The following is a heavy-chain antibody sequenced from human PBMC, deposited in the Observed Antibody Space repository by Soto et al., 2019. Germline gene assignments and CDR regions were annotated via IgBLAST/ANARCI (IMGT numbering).Heavy chain of an antibody. CDR1: GYTFTSYG. J-gene: IGHJ4*02. Sequence: GASEKVSCKASGYTFTSYGISWVRQAPGQGREWMGWISAYNGNTNYAQKLQVRVTMTTDTSTSTAYMEPRSLGSDDTAVYYCARGGEREILLDTPLPSYWGQGTLVTVSS. D-gene: IGHD1-26*01. CDR3: ARGGEREILLDTPLPSY. CDR2: ISAYNGNT. V-gene: IGHV1-18*01.